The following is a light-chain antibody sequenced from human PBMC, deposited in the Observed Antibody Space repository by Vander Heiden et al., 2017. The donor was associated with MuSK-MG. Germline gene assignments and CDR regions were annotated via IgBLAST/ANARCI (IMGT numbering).Light chain of an antibody. CDR3: MQALQTPFS. V-gene: IGKV2-28*01. CDR2: SGS. J-gene: IGKJ3*01. CDR1: QSLLHTNGFNY. Sequence: IVMTQSPLFLPVTPGEPASISCRSSQSLLHTNGFNYLDWYLQRPGQPPHLVIYSGSNRASGVPDRFSGSGSGTDFTLKISRVEAEDVGVYYCMQALQTPFSFGPGTKVDI.